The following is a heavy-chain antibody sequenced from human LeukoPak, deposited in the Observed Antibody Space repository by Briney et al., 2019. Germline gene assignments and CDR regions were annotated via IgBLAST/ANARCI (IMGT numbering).Heavy chain of an antibody. J-gene: IGHJ3*02. V-gene: IGHV3-74*01. CDR2: ISPDDKTT. CDR3: LTIVETTIGGFDI. Sequence: GGSLRLSCAASGFTFSKNWLHWVRQAPGKGLVWVSRISPDDKTTSYADSVKGRFTVSRDDAKKTLYLQMNSLRAEDTAVYYCLTIVETTIGGFDIWGQGAMVTVSS. CDR1: GFTFSKNW. D-gene: IGHD2-8*01.